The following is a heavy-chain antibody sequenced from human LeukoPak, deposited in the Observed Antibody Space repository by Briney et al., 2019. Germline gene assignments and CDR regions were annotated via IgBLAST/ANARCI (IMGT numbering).Heavy chain of an antibody. V-gene: IGHV3-73*01. D-gene: IGHD6-19*01. J-gene: IGHJ4*02. CDR1: GFTFSGSA. CDR3: IPLGLSVATG. CDR2: IRSTANNYAT. Sequence: GGSLRLSCAASGFTFSGSAIHWVRQASGKGLEWVGRIRSTANNYATAYAASVNGRFTISRDDSNNTAYLQMTSLETEDTAVYYCIPLGLSVATGWGQGTLVTVSS.